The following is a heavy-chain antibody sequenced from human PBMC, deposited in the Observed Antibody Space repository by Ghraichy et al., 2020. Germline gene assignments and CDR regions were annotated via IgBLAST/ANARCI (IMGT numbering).Heavy chain of an antibody. CDR2: ISYSGST. D-gene: IGHD6-13*01. J-gene: IGHJ6*03. CDR1: GGSVSRGSYY. V-gene: IGHV4-61*01. Sequence: SETLSLTCTVSGGSVSRGSYYWSWIRQPPGKGLEWIGYISYSGSTNYNSFLKSRVTISVDTSKNQFSLKLSSVTAADSALYYCARVVASGTFYYYYYMDIGGKGTTVTVS. CDR3: ARVVASGTFYYYYYMDI.